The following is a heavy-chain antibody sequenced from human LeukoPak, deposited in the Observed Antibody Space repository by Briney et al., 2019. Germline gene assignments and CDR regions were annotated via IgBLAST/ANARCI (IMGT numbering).Heavy chain of an antibody. CDR1: GGSISSYY. J-gene: IGHJ4*02. CDR2: IYYSGST. CDR3: ARGLIAVAGTQIRDGS. D-gene: IGHD6-19*01. Sequence: PSETLSLTCTVSGGSISSYYWSWIRQPPGKGLEWIGYIYYSGSTNYNPSLKSRVTISVDTSKNQFSLKLSSVTAADTAVYYCARGLIAVAGTQIRDGSWGQGTLVTVSS. V-gene: IGHV4-59*12.